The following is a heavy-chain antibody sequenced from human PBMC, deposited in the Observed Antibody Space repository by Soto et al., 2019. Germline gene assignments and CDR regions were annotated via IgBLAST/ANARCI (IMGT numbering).Heavy chain of an antibody. CDR1: GGSISGYY. D-gene: IGHD6-6*01. CDR2: VFHRGST. Sequence: LSLTCSLSGGSISGYYWSWIRQPPGKGLEYIGYVFHRGSTNYNPSLKSRVTMSVDTSKNQFSLKLNSVTAADTAVYYCARESARGWFDPWGHGTLVTVSS. J-gene: IGHJ5*02. CDR3: ARESARGWFDP. V-gene: IGHV4-59*01.